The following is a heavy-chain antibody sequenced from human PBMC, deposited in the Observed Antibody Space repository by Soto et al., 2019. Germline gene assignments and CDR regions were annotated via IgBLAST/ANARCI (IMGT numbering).Heavy chain of an antibody. Sequence: GGSLRLSCAASGFTFSSYAMSWVRQAPGKGLEWVSAISGSGGSTYYADSVKGRFTISRDNSKNTLYLQMNSLRAEDTAVYYCARYGYCISTSCYSRSNDYYCYGIDVWAQRTTVTVS. CDR1: GFTFSSYA. CDR3: ARYGYCISTSCYSRSNDYYCYGIDV. J-gene: IGHJ6*02. D-gene: IGHD2-2*01. CDR2: ISGSGGST. V-gene: IGHV3-23*01.